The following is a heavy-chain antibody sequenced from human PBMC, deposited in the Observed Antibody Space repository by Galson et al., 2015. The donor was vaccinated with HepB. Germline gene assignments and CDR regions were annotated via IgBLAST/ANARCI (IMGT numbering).Heavy chain of an antibody. CDR1: GYTFSGYY. V-gene: IGHV1-2*02. CDR3: ATRPGRDLVYYFDY. J-gene: IGHJ4*02. Sequence: SVKVSCKASGYTFSGYYLHWVRQAPGQGLEWMGWINPDSGDTNHAQKFQGRVTVTRDTSISTAYMELSSLRSDDTAVYYCATRPGRDLVYYFDYWGQGTLVTVST. D-gene: IGHD3/OR15-3a*01. CDR2: INPDSGDT.